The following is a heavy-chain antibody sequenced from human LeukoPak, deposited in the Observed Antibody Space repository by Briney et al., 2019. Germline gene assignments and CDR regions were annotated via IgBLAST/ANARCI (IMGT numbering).Heavy chain of an antibody. CDR3: ARGIAAAVSLDV. V-gene: IGHV4-31*03. Sequence: SETLSLTCTVSGGSISSGGYYWSWIRQHPGKGLEWIGYIYYSGSTYYNPSLESRVTISVDTSKNQFSLKLSSVTAADTAVYYCARGIAAAVSLDVWGQGTTVTVSS. CDR1: GGSISSGGYY. D-gene: IGHD6-13*01. CDR2: IYYSGST. J-gene: IGHJ6*02.